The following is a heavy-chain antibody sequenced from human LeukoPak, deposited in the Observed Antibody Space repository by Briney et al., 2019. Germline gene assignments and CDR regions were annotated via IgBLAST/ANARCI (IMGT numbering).Heavy chain of an antibody. CDR2: ISAYNGNT. J-gene: IGHJ4*02. D-gene: IGHD3-22*01. CDR3: VRGRAMYYYDSSGYSDY. Sequence: ASVKVSCKASGYTFTSYGISWVRQAPGQGLEWMGWISAYNGNTNYAQKLQGRVTMTTDTSTSTAYMELRSLRSDDTAVYYCVRGRAMYYYDSSGYSDYWGQGTLVTVSS. V-gene: IGHV1-18*01. CDR1: GYTFTSYG.